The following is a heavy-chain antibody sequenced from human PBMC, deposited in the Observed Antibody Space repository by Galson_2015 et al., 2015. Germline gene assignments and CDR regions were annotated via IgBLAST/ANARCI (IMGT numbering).Heavy chain of an antibody. Sequence: SLRLSCAASGFTFSSYGMHWVRQAPGKGLEWVAVISYDGSNKYYADSAKGRFTISRDNSKNTLYLQMNSLRAEDTAVYYCAHIAVAGENAFDIWGQGTMVTVSS. CDR2: ISYDGSNK. J-gene: IGHJ3*02. V-gene: IGHV3-30*03. D-gene: IGHD6-19*01. CDR1: GFTFSSYG. CDR3: AHIAVAGENAFDI.